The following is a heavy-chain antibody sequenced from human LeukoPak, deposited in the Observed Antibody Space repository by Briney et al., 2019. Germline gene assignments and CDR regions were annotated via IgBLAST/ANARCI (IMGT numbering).Heavy chain of an antibody. J-gene: IGHJ6*02. CDR3: ARAMGWGYEDYYYYYGMDV. Sequence: SETLSLTCTVSGGSISSYYWSWIGQPPGKGLEWIEHIYYSGSTNYNPSLTSRVTISVDTSKNQFSLKLSSVTAADTAVYYCARAMGWGYEDYYYYYGMDVWGQGTTVTVSS. V-gene: IGHV4-59*01. CDR1: GGSISSYY. D-gene: IGHD5-12*01. CDR2: IYYSGST.